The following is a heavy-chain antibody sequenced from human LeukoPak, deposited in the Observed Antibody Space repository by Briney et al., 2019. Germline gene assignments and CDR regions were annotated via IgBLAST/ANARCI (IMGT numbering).Heavy chain of an antibody. V-gene: IGHV4-39*01. CDR3: ARRSPAARFDP. CDR2: IYYSGST. Sequence: SETLSLTCTVSGGSISSSSYYWGWIRQPPGKGREWIGSIYYSGSTYYNPSLKSRITISVDTSKNQFSLKLSSVTAADTAVYYCARRSPAARFDPWGQGTLVTVSS. J-gene: IGHJ5*02. CDR1: GGSISSSSYY. D-gene: IGHD2-2*01.